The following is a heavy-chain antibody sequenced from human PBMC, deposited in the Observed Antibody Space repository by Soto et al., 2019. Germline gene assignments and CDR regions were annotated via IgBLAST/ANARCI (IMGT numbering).Heavy chain of an antibody. CDR3: ARDSSGRQYYGMDV. D-gene: IGHD3-22*01. CDR1: EFIFSDYS. J-gene: IGHJ6*02. Sequence: GGSLRLSCTPSEFIFSDYSMNWVRQAPGKGLEWISYITTTSSTMYYADSVKGRFTISRDNAKNSLYLQMNSLRDEDTAVYYCARDSSGRQYYGMDVWGQGTTVTVSS. CDR2: ITTTSSTM. V-gene: IGHV3-48*02.